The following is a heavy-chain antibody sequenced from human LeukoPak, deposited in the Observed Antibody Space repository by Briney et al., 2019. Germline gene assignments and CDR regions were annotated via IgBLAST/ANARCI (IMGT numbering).Heavy chain of an antibody. CDR1: GYTFTSYD. V-gene: IGHV1-8*03. J-gene: IGHJ6*03. CDR3: ARAVDYGGNSGGGYYYYYYYMDV. CDR2: MNPNSGNT. Sequence: ASVKVSCKASGYTFTSYDINWVRQATGQGLEWMGWMNPNSGNTGYAQKFQGRVTITRNISISTAYMELSSLRSEDTAVYYCARAVDYGGNSGGGYYYYYYYMDVWGKGTTVTVSS. D-gene: IGHD4-23*01.